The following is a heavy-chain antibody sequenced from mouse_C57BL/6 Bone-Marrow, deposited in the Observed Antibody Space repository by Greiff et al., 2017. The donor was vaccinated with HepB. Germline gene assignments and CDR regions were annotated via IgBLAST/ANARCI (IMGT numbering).Heavy chain of an antibody. V-gene: IGHV1-19*01. D-gene: IGHD1-1*02. J-gene: IGHJ2*01. CDR1: GYTFTDYY. CDR3: ARRSRWYPFDY. CDR2: INPYNGGT. Sequence: EVQLQESGPVLVKPGASVKMSCKASGYTFTDYYMNWVKQSHGKSLEWIGVINPYNGGTSYNQKFKGKATLTVDKSSSTAYMELNSLTSEDSAVYYCARRSRWYPFDYWGQGTTLTVSS.